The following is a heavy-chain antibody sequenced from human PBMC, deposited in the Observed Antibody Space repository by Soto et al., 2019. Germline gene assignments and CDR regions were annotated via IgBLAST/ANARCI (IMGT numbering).Heavy chain of an antibody. D-gene: IGHD6-19*01. CDR1: GGSISSSSYY. CDR2: IYYSGST. CDR3: ARRIAVAATLFDY. V-gene: IGHV4-39*01. J-gene: IGHJ4*02. Sequence: QLQLQESGPGLVKPSETLSLTCTVSGGSISSSSYYWGWIRQPPGKGLEWIGSIYYSGSTYYNPSLKSRVTISVDTSKNQFSLKLSSVTAADTAVYYCARRIAVAATLFDYWGQGTLVTVSS.